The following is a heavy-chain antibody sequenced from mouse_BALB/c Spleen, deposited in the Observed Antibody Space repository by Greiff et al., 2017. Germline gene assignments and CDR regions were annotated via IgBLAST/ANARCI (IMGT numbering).Heavy chain of an antibody. D-gene: IGHD1-1*01. CDR3: ARCTTVVPFDY. CDR1: GYSFTGYF. Sequence: VHVKQSGPELVKPGASVKISCKASGYSFTGYFMNWVMQSHGKSLEWIGRINPYNGDTFYNQKFKGKATLTVDKSSSTAHMELRSLASEDSAVYYCARCTTVVPFDYWGQGTTLTVSS. J-gene: IGHJ2*01. CDR2: INPYNGDT. V-gene: IGHV1-20*02.